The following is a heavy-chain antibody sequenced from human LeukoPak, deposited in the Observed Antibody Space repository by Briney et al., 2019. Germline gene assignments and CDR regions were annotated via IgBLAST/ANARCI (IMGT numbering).Heavy chain of an antibody. CDR2: IYASGKT. D-gene: IGHD6-13*01. V-gene: IGHV4-61*02. CDR1: GDSISRGRYY. J-gene: IGHJ4*02. Sequence: SQTLSLTCTVSGDSISRGRYYWSWVRQPAGKELEWIGRIYASGKTDYNPYTPSLKSRVAMSLDTSKNQFSLKLRSVTAADTAVYYCARDDSRYLGSIDYWGQGTLVTVSS. CDR3: ARDDSRYLGSIDY.